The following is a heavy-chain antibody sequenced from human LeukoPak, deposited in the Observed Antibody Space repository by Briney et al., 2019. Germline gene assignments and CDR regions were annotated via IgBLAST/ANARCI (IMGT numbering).Heavy chain of an antibody. CDR3: ASYSGYSTPFRY. CDR1: GGTFSSYA. Sequence: SVKVSCKASGGTFSSYAISWVRQAPGQGLEWMGGVIPIFGTANYAQKFQGRVTITADESTSTAYMELSSLRSEDTAVYYCASYSGYSTPFRYWGQGTLVTVSS. CDR2: VIPIFGTA. D-gene: IGHD3-22*01. J-gene: IGHJ4*02. V-gene: IGHV1-69*13.